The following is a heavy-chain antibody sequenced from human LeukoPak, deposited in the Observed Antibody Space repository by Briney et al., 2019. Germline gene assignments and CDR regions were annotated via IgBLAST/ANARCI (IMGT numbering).Heavy chain of an antibody. D-gene: IGHD5-24*01. V-gene: IGHV3-21*01. CDR1: GFTFSSYS. Sequence: GGSLRLSCAASGFTFSSYSMNWVRQAPGKGLEWVSSISSSSSYIYYADSVKGRFTISRDNAKNSLYLQMNSLRAEDTAVYYCARVRDGYNLPKRILSGDAFDIWGQGTMVIVSS. CDR3: ARVRDGYNLPKRILSGDAFDI. J-gene: IGHJ3*02. CDR2: ISSSSSYI.